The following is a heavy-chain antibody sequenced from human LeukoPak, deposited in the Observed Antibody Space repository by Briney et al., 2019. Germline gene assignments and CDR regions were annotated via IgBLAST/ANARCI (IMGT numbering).Heavy chain of an antibody. J-gene: IGHJ6*03. CDR1: GFTFSSYA. Sequence: GGSLRLSCAASGFTFSSYAMSWVRQAPGKGLEWVSAISGSGGSTFYADSVKGRFTISRDNSKNTLYLQMNSLRAEDTAVYYCAKDKMVRGVEDYYYYYMDVWGKGTTVTISS. CDR3: AKDKMVRGVEDYYYYYMDV. D-gene: IGHD3-10*01. V-gene: IGHV3-23*01. CDR2: ISGSGGST.